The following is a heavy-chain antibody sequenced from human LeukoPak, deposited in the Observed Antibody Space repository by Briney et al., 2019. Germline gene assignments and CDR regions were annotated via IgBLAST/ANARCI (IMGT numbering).Heavy chain of an antibody. CDR1: GFTFGDDD. CDR2: TRTKTYGGTT. D-gene: IGHD3-3*01. CDR3: SRSRSIFGVVITPNDY. V-gene: IGHV3-49*04. Sequence: GGSLRLSCTTSGFTFGDDDMSWVRQAQGKGLGWVGFTRTKTYGGTTEYAASVKGRFTISRDDSKSIVYLQMKSLKTEDTGVYYCSRSRSIFGVVITPNDYWGQGTLVTVSS. J-gene: IGHJ4*02.